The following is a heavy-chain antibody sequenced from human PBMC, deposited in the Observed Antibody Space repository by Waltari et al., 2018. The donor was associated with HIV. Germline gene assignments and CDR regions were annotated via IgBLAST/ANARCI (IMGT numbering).Heavy chain of an antibody. Sequence: EVQLVESGGDLLKPGGCLRLSCAASGFTLNSVGMSGVRQAQGKGLEWVGRIKTKGDGGATDYAAAVKGRFTISRDDSKNTVYLQMNSLKIEDTAVYYCTSEEDYGSGSHFDYWGQGTLVTVSS. CDR3: TSEEDYGSGSHFDY. CDR2: IKTKGDGGAT. CDR1: GFTLNSVG. D-gene: IGHD3-10*01. V-gene: IGHV3-15*01. J-gene: IGHJ4*02.